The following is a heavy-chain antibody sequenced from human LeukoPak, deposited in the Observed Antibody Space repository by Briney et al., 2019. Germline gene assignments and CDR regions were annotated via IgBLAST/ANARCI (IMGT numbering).Heavy chain of an antibody. Sequence: GESLKISCKGSGYTFTSYWIGWVRQMSGKGLEWMGIIYPSDSNTRYSPSFQGQVTISADKSISTAYLQWSSLKASDTAIYYCARQNRDGYNLGDYWGQGTLVTVSS. V-gene: IGHV5-51*01. D-gene: IGHD5-24*01. CDR3: ARQNRDGYNLGDY. CDR2: IYPSDSNT. J-gene: IGHJ4*02. CDR1: GYTFTSYW.